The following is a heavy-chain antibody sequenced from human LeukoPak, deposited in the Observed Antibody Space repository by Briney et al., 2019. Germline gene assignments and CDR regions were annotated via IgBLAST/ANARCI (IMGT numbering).Heavy chain of an antibody. CDR2: IWYDGSNK. CDR3: ASAGYSYGNDAFDI. Sequence: GGSLRLSCAASGFTFSSYGMPWVRQAPGKGLEWVAVIWYDGSNKYYADSVKGRFTISRDNSKNTLYLQMNSLRAEDTAVYYRASAGYSYGNDAFDIWGQGTMVTVSS. CDR1: GFTFSSYG. D-gene: IGHD5-18*01. J-gene: IGHJ3*02. V-gene: IGHV3-33*01.